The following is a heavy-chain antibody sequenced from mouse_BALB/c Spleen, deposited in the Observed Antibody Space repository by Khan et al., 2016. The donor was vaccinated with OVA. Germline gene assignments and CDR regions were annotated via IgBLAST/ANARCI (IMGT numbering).Heavy chain of an antibody. CDR3: ARQPYYHYYIMDY. J-gene: IGHJ4*01. Sequence: VQLQQSGPGLVVPSQSLSITCTISGFSLTNYGVHWVRQPPGKGLEWLVVIWSDGSTTYNSALKSRLSITKDNSKSKVFLKMNSLQTDDTAMYYWARQPYYHYYIMDYWGQGTSVTVSS. CDR1: GFSLTNYG. D-gene: IGHD2-10*01. V-gene: IGHV2-6-1*01. CDR2: IWSDGST.